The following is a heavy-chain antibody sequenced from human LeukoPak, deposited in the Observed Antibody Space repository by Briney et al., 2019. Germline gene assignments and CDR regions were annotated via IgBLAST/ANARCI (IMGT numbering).Heavy chain of an antibody. Sequence: PSETLSLTCTVTGDSLRTSTYYWGWIRQPPGKGLEWIGGIYYSGTIYYNPSLKSRLTISADTSRNHFSLNLSSVTAADTAVYYCARDRELVALDPWGQGTLVIVTS. J-gene: IGHJ5*02. CDR3: ARDRELVALDP. CDR1: GDSLRTSTYY. CDR2: IYYSGTI. D-gene: IGHD2-2*01. V-gene: IGHV4-39*07.